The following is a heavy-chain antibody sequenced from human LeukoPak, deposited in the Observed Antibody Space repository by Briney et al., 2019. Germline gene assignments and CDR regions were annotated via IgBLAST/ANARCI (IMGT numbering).Heavy chain of an antibody. V-gene: IGHV3-21*01. Sequence: PGGSLRLSCAASGFTFSSYSMNWVRQAPGKGLEWVSSIGSSSSYIYYADSVKGRFTISRDNAKNSLYLQTNSLRAEDTAVYHCARDFGYYDILTGYYTGDYWGQGTLVTVSS. J-gene: IGHJ4*02. CDR1: GFTFSSYS. CDR2: IGSSSSYI. D-gene: IGHD3-9*01. CDR3: ARDFGYYDILTGYYTGDY.